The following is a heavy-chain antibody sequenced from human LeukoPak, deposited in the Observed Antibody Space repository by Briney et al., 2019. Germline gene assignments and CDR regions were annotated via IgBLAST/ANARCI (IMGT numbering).Heavy chain of an antibody. D-gene: IGHD3-3*01. CDR3: AREYYDCLSGYYRHYYYYMDV. J-gene: IGHJ6*03. Sequence: GGSLRLSCAASGFTFSNFAMHWVRQAPGKGLEWVAFITLDGSNKYYAESVKGRFTISRDNSKNTLYLQMSSLRADDTAVYYCAREYYDCLSGYYRHYYYYMDVWGKGTTVTVSS. V-gene: IGHV3-30*19. CDR1: GFTFSNFA. CDR2: ITLDGSNK.